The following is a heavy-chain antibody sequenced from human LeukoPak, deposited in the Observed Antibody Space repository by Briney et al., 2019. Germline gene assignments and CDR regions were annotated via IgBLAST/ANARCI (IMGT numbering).Heavy chain of an antibody. D-gene: IGHD3-10*02. CDR2: ITARGDIT. V-gene: IGHV3-23*01. Sequence: PGGSLRLSCAASGFTFSSYDMNWVRQIPGKGLEWVSSITARGDITHYADSVKGRFSISRDNSMNALYLQMDSLRAEDTAVYYCAKDRVFHQFDYWGQGTLVTVSS. CDR3: AKDRVFHQFDY. J-gene: IGHJ4*02. CDR1: GFTFSSYD.